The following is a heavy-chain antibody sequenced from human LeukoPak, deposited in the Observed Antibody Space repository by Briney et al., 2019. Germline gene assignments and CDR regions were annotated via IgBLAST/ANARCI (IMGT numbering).Heavy chain of an antibody. D-gene: IGHD3-10*01. CDR1: GYTFTGYY. CDR2: GNPNSGGT. V-gene: IGHV1-2*02. Sequence: ASVKVSCKASGYTFTGYYMHWVRQAPGQGREWRGWGNPNSGGTNYAQKFQGRVTMTRDTYISTAYMELSRLTSEATAVYYCARGRRPAWFGEPPRNWFDPWGQGTLVTVSS. CDR3: ARGRRPAWFGEPPRNWFDP. J-gene: IGHJ5*02.